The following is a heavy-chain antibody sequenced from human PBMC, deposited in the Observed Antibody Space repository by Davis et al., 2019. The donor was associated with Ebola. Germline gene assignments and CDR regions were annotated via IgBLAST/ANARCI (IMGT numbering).Heavy chain of an antibody. CDR1: GFTFSSYA. J-gene: IGHJ4*02. Sequence: GESLKISCAASGFTFSSYAVSWVRQAPGKGLEWVSGINSDGSSTSYADSVKGRFTISRDNAKNTLYLQMSSLRAEDTAVYYCARDLSIAARPVFDYWGQGTLVTVSS. V-gene: IGHV3-74*01. D-gene: IGHD6-6*01. CDR2: INSDGSST. CDR3: ARDLSIAARPVFDY.